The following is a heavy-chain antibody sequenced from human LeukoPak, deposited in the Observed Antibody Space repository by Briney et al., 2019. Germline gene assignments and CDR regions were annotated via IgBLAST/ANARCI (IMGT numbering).Heavy chain of an antibody. CDR2: IYYSGST. D-gene: IGHD1-14*01. CDR3: ARLPEV. V-gene: IGHV4-59*01. CDR1: GGSISSYY. J-gene: IGHJ4*02. Sequence: PSETLSLTCTVSGGSISSYYWSWIRQPPGKGLEWIGYIYYSGSTKYNPSLRSRVTISVDTSKNQFSLKLRSVTAADTAVYYCARLPEVWGQGTLVTVSS.